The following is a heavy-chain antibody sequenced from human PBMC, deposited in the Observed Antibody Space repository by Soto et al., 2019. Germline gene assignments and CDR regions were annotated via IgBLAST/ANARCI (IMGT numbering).Heavy chain of an antibody. CDR2: ISGSGGST. Sequence: GGSLRLSXAASGFTFSSYAMSWVRQAPGKGLEWVSAISGSGGSTYYADSVKGRFTISRDNAKNSLYLQMNSLRAEDTAVYYCAREGGYSYGNDYWGQGTLVTVSS. V-gene: IGHV3-23*01. CDR3: AREGGYSYGNDY. CDR1: GFTFSSYA. D-gene: IGHD5-18*01. J-gene: IGHJ4*02.